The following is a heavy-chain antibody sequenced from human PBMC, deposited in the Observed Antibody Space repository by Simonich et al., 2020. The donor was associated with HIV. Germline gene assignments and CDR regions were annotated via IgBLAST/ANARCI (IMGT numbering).Heavy chain of an antibody. CDR3: ARVGDSSGYRSDAFDI. D-gene: IGHD3-22*01. V-gene: IGHV3-74*01. CDR1: GFTFSRYW. CDR2: SKSDGIRT. J-gene: IGHJ3*02. Sequence: EVQLVESGGGLVQSGLSLRLSCAASGFTFSRYWMHWVRQVPGKGLVWIARSKSDGIRTTSADSGKGRVTSSRDNAKSTMYLQMNSLRAEDTAVYYCARVGDSSGYRSDAFDIWGQGTTVTV.